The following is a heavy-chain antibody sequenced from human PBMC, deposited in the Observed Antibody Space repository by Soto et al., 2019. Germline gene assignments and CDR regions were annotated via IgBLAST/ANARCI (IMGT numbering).Heavy chain of an antibody. J-gene: IGHJ6*02. CDR1: GYSFTSYW. CDR3: ARTDANYYYYYGMDV. Sequence: PGESLKISCKGSGYSFTSYWISWVRQMPGKGLEWMGRIDPSDSYTNYSPSFQGHVTISADKSISTAYLQWSSLKASDTAMYYCARTDANYYYYYGMDVWGQGTKVNVPS. D-gene: IGHD2-2*01. V-gene: IGHV5-10-1*01. CDR2: IDPSDSYT.